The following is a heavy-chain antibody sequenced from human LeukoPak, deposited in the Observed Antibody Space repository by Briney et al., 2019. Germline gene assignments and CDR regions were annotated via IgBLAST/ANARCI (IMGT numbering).Heavy chain of an antibody. CDR2: LYYGGTT. V-gene: IGHV4-31*03. Sequence: PSETLSLTCSVSGGSISDDGYYWRWVRQFPGKGLEWIGHLYYGGTTEYNPSLKSRITISRATSKTQFSPQLNSVTVADTAVYYCARGGATVTDHWGQGTLVTASS. J-gene: IGHJ5*02. D-gene: IGHD4-17*01. CDR1: GGSISDDGYY. CDR3: ARGGATVTDH.